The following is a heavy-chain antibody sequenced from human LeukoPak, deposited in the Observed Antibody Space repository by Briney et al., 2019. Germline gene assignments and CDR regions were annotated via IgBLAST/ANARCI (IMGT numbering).Heavy chain of an antibody. Sequence: GGSLRLSCAASGFTISSYSMNWVRQAPGKGLEWVSSISSSSSYIYYADSVKGRFTISRDNAKNSLYLQMNSLRAEDTAVYYCARGKSTSCYHWFDPWGQGTLVTVSS. D-gene: IGHD2-2*01. V-gene: IGHV3-21*01. CDR2: ISSSSSYI. CDR1: GFTISSYS. CDR3: ARGKSTSCYHWFDP. J-gene: IGHJ5*02.